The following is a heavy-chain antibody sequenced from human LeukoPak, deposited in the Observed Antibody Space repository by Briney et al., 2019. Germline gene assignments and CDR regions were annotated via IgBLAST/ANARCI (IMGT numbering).Heavy chain of an antibody. D-gene: IGHD3-10*02. CDR3: ARDRGVRGYYYYGMDV. J-gene: IGHJ6*04. CDR1: GFTFSSYE. CDR2: ISSSGSTI. V-gene: IGHV3-48*03. Sequence: GGSLGLSCAASGFTFSSYEMNWVRQAPGKGLEWVSYISSSGSTIYYADSVKGRFTISRDNAKNSLYLQMNSLRAEDTAVYYCARDRGVRGYYYYGMDVWGKGTTVTVSS.